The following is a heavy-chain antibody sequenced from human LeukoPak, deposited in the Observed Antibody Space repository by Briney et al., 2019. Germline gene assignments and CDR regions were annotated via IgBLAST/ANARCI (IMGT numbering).Heavy chain of an antibody. V-gene: IGHV4-39*07. CDR3: ARSTIPYYYGSGSLGY. Sequence: PSETLSLTCTVSGGSISSSSYYWGWLRQPPGTGLEWIGSIYYSRSTYYNPSLKRRATITVDTSKNQFSLKLSSVTAADTAVYYCARSTIPYYYGSGSLGYWGQGTLVTVSS. D-gene: IGHD3-10*01. CDR2: IYYSRST. J-gene: IGHJ4*02. CDR1: GGSISSSSYY.